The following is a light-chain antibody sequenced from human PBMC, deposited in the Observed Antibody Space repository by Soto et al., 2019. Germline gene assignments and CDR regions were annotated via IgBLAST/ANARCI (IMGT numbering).Light chain of an antibody. CDR1: QSVSSY. V-gene: IGKV3-11*01. CDR3: QQRYSSPRT. Sequence: DIVLTQSPSPRSLSPGDRVTISCRASQSVSSYLAWYQQKPGQAPRLLIYAASSRATGIPARFSGSGSGTDFTLTISSLEPEDFAAYYCQQRYSSPRTFGQGTKVDIK. J-gene: IGKJ1*01. CDR2: AAS.